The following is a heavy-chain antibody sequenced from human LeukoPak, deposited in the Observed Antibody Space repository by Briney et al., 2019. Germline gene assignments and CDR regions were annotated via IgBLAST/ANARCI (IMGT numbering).Heavy chain of an antibody. CDR3: ARAGYDFWSGYSEVPGPFDY. Sequence: PGGSLRLSCAASGFTFTNYAMSWVRQAPGKGLEWVSGISGSGGSTYYADSVKGRFTISRDNSKNTLYLQMNSLRAEDTAVYYCARAGYDFWSGYSEVPGPFDYWGQGTLVTVSS. J-gene: IGHJ4*02. D-gene: IGHD3-3*01. CDR2: ISGSGGST. V-gene: IGHV3-23*01. CDR1: GFTFTNYA.